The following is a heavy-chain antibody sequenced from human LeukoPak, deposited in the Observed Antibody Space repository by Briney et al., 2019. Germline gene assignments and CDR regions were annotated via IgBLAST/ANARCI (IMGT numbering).Heavy chain of an antibody. V-gene: IGHV3-30-3*01. CDR1: GFTFSSYA. D-gene: IGHD4-23*01. CDR2: ISYDGSNK. J-gene: IGHJ4*02. Sequence: GGSLRLSCAASGFTFSSYAMHWVRQAPGKGLEWVAVISYDGSNKYYADSAKGRFTISRDNSKNTLYLQMNSLRAEDTAVYYCAREPYGGNYPFDYWGQGTLVTVSS. CDR3: AREPYGGNYPFDY.